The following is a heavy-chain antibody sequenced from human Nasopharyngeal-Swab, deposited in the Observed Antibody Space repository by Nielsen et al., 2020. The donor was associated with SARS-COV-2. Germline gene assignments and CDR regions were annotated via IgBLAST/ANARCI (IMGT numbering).Heavy chain of an antibody. CDR2: ISSSSSYI. D-gene: IGHD6-13*01. J-gene: IGHJ2*01. Sequence: GGSLRLSCAASGFTFSSYSMNWVRQAPGKGLEWVSSISSSSSYIYYAHSVKGRFTISRDNAKNSLYLQMNSLRAEDTAVYYCARDPGSSWYGPSYWYFDLWGRGTLVTVSS. CDR1: GFTFSSYS. V-gene: IGHV3-21*06. CDR3: ARDPGSSWYGPSYWYFDL.